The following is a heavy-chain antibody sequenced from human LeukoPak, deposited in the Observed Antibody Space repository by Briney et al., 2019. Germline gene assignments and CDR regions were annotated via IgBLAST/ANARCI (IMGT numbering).Heavy chain of an antibody. J-gene: IGHJ5*02. V-gene: IGHV4-61*02. CDR3: VRDVEELVT. CDR2: VYTSGST. CDR1: GGSIRSGSYY. Sequence: SETLSLTCTVSGGSIRSGSYYWSWIRQAAGKGLEWIGRVYTSGSTNYNPSLESRVTISVDSSKNQFSLKLSSVTAADTAVYYCVRDVEELVTWGQGTLVTVSS. D-gene: IGHD1/OR15-1a*01.